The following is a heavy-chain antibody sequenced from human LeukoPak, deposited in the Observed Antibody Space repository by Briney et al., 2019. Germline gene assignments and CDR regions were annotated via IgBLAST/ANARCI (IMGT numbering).Heavy chain of an antibody. CDR1: GFTFSSYG. Sequence: GGSLRLSCAASGFTFSSYGMHWVRQAPGKGLEWVAFIRYDGSNKYYADSVKGRFTISRDNSKNTLYLQMNSLRAEDTAVYYCVKDLTTVTTQGDYWGQGTLVTVSS. J-gene: IGHJ4*02. V-gene: IGHV3-30*02. D-gene: IGHD4-17*01. CDR3: VKDLTTVTTQGDY. CDR2: IRYDGSNK.